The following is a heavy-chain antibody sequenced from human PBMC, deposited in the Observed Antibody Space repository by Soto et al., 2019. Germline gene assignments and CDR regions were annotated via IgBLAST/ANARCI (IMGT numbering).Heavy chain of an antibody. Sequence: QITLKESGPTLVKPTQTLTLTCTFSGFSLSTSGVGVGWIRQPPGKALEWLALIYWDDDKRYSPSLKSRLTITKDTSKNQVVLTMTNMDPVDTATYYCAHGGFGQYDILTGYYRVDAFDIWGQGTMVTVSS. CDR3: AHGGFGQYDILTGYYRVDAFDI. CDR2: IYWDDDK. CDR1: GFSLSTSGVG. J-gene: IGHJ3*02. V-gene: IGHV2-5*02. D-gene: IGHD3-9*01.